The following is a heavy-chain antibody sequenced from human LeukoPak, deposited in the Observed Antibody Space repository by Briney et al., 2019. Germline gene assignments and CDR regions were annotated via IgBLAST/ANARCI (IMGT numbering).Heavy chain of an antibody. V-gene: IGHV4-39*07. CDR1: GGSISSSSYY. Sequence: SETLSLTCTVSGGSISSSSYYWGWIRQPPGKGLEWIGSIYYSGSTYYNPSLKSRVTISVDTSKNQFSLKLSSVTAADTAVYYCARDSRTYYDILTGYSGDAFDIWGQGTMVTVSS. CDR2: IYYSGST. J-gene: IGHJ3*02. CDR3: ARDSRTYYDILTGYSGDAFDI. D-gene: IGHD3-9*01.